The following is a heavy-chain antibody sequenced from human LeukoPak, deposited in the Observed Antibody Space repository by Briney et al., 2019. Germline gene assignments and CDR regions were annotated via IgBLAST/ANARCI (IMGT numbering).Heavy chain of an antibody. J-gene: IGHJ2*01. D-gene: IGHD3-22*01. CDR3: ARLANYYDRSGPADWYFDL. Sequence: PSETLSLTCSVFGGSFGSSHWSWIRQAPGKGLECIGNFQSGERPNYNPSLKSRVAISADTPKKQFFLRLTSATAADTAVYYCARLANYYDRSGPADWYFDLWGRGTLVSVSS. CDR1: GGSFGSSH. V-gene: IGHV4-4*09. CDR2: FQSGERP.